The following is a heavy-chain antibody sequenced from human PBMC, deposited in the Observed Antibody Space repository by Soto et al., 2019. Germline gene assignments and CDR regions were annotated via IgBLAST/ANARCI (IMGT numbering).Heavy chain of an antibody. CDR1: GYTFTGYY. V-gene: IGHV1-2*02. CDR2: INPNSGGT. J-gene: IGHJ5*02. CDR3: ARVLPRLTWFDP. D-gene: IGHD2-8*01. Sequence: GASVKVSCKASGYTFTGYYMHWVRQAPGQGLEWMGWINPNSGGTNYAQKFQGRVTMTRDTSISTAYMELSRLRSDDTAMYYCARVLPRLTWFDPWGQGTLVTVSS.